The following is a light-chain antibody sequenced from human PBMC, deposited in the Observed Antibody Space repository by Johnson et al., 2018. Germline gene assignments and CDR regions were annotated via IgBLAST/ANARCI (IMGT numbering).Light chain of an antibody. CDR1: SSNIGNNY. J-gene: IGLJ1*01. V-gene: IGLV1-51*02. CDR3: GTWDSSLSAGNV. Sequence: QSVLTQPPSVSAAPGQKVTISCSGSSSNIGNNYVSWYQQLPGTAPKLLIYENNKRPSGIPDRFSGSKSGTSATLGITGLQTGDEADDYCGTWDSSLSAGNVFGTGTTVTVL. CDR2: ENN.